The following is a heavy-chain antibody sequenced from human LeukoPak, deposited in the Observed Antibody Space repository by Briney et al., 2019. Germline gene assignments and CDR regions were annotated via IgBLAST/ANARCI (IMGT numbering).Heavy chain of an antibody. CDR1: GFTFDDYA. Sequence: GRSLRLSCAASGFTFDDYAMHWVRQAPGKGLEWVSGISWNSGSIGYADSVKGRFTISRDNAKNSLYLQMNSLRAEDTALYYCAKEKPRYYYGMDVWGQGTTVTVSS. J-gene: IGHJ6*02. CDR3: AKEKPRYYYGMDV. V-gene: IGHV3-9*01. CDR2: ISWNSGSI.